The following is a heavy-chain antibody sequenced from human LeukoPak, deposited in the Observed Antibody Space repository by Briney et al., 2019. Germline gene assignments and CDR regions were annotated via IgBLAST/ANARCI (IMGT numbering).Heavy chain of an antibody. CDR1: AFTFSNYW. Sequence: PGGSLRLSCTASAFTFSNYWMSWVRQAPGKGLDWVASINQDGSAKDSVHSVEGRFIISRDNVKNSLYLQMDSLRAEDTAVYYCARTSRASPGWRPRLKNAFDLWGLGTLVTVSS. J-gene: IGHJ3*01. V-gene: IGHV3-7*03. CDR3: ARTSRASPGWRPRLKNAFDL. CDR2: INQDGSAK. D-gene: IGHD6-6*01.